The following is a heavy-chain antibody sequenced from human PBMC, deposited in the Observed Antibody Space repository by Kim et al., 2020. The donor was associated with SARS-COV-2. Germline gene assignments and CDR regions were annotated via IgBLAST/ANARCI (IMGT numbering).Heavy chain of an antibody. CDR1: GGSISSSSYY. Sequence: SETLSLTCTVSGGSISSSSYYWGWIRQPPGKGLEWIGSIYYSGSTYYNPSLKSRVTISVDTSKNQFSLKLSSVTAADTAVYYCARQPGRRKLHSNWFDPWGQGTLVTVSS. J-gene: IGHJ5*02. V-gene: IGHV4-39*01. CDR2: IYYSGST. D-gene: IGHD6-6*01. CDR3: ARQPGRRKLHSNWFDP.